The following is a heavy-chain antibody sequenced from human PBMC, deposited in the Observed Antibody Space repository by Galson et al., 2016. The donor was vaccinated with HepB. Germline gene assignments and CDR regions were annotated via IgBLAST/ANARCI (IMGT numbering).Heavy chain of an antibody. Sequence: SETLSLTCNVSGGSIRSSRYYWGWIRQPPGKGLEWIGSIYNSGTTYYNPSLESRVIISVDTSNNQFSLKLRSVSAPDTAVYYCARHAMRVTAGGPGYFDFWGQGNLVTVSS. V-gene: IGHV4-39*01. CDR3: ARHAMRVTAGGPGYFDF. CDR2: IYNSGTT. J-gene: IGHJ4*02. D-gene: IGHD6-13*01. CDR1: GGSIRSSRYY.